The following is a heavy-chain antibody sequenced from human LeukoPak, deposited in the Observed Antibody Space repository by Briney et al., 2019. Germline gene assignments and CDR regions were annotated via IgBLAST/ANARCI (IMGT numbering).Heavy chain of an antibody. V-gene: IGHV1-18*01. J-gene: IGHJ4*02. CDR3: ARDRRSYCSGAGCDSGNDY. CDR1: GYIFTSYG. Sequence: ASVKVSCKASGYIFTSYGISWVRQAPGQGLEWMGWISAYNGNTNYAQELQGRVTMTTDTSTSTAYMELRSLRSDDTAVYYCARDRRSYCSGAGCDSGNDYWGQGTLVTVSS. CDR2: ISAYNGNT. D-gene: IGHD2-15*01.